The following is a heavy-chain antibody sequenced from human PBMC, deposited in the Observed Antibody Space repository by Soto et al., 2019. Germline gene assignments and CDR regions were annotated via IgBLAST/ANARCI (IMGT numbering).Heavy chain of an antibody. D-gene: IGHD2-8*01. V-gene: IGHV1-8*01. Sequence: ASVKVSCKTFGYSFPTYDVNWVRQAPGQGLEWMGWMNPNSGNTGYAQKFQGRVTMIRDTSTSTAYMELSNLRSEDTAVYYCARGQGTTNVCRWNWGLDVWGHGTLVTVSS. CDR1: GYSFPTYD. CDR2: MNPNSGNT. CDR3: ARGQGTTNVCRWNWGLDV. J-gene: IGHJ2*01.